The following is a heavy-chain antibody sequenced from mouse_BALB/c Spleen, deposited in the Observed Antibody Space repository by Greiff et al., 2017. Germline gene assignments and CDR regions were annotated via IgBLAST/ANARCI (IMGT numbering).Heavy chain of an antibody. V-gene: IGHV5-4*02. CDR1: GFTFSDYY. J-gene: IGHJ4*01. D-gene: IGHD2-10*01. CDR2: ISDGGSYT. Sequence: EVMLVESGGGLVKPGGSLKLSCAASGFTFSDYYMYWVRQTPEKRLEWVATISDGGSYTYYPDTVTGRFTISRDNAKNTLYLEMSSLRSEDTAMYYCATYYGNYGAMDYWGQGTSVTVSS. CDR3: ATYYGNYGAMDY.